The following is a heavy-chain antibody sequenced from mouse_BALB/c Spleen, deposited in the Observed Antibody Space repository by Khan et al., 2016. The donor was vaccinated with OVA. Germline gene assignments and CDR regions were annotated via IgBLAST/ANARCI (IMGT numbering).Heavy chain of an antibody. CDR2: ISFGSATI. CDR3: TRFMITTWYFDV. D-gene: IGHD2-4*01. Sequence: EVELVESGGGLVQPGGSRKLSCAASGFTFSSFGMHWVRQAPEKGLEWVAYISFGSATIYYADTVKGRFTISRDNPKNTLFLQMASLKSEDTAIXYCTRFMITTWYFDVWGAGTTVTVSS. CDR1: GFTFSSFG. J-gene: IGHJ1*01. V-gene: IGHV5-17*02.